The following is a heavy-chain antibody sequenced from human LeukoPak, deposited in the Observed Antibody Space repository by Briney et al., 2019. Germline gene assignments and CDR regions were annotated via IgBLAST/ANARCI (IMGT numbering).Heavy chain of an antibody. CDR2: LYTGGST. CDR3: ARDPPRGFGNAFDI. D-gene: IGHD2-15*01. V-gene: IGHV3-53*01. Sequence: GGSLRLSCVASGFTVSGNYVNWVRQAPGKGLEWVSVLYTGGSTKYAESVKGRFTISRDNSENTLYLQMNSLRVEDTAMYFCARDPPRGFGNAFDIWGQGTMVTVSP. J-gene: IGHJ3*02. CDR1: GFTVSGNY.